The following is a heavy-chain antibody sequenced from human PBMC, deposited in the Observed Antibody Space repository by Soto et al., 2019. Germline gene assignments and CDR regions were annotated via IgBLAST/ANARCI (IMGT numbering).Heavy chain of an antibody. D-gene: IGHD2-2*01. CDR3: ARNPVQYCTSSTCQKKFHP. CDR1: GFTFSTYG. V-gene: IGHV3-33*01. Sequence: GGSLRLSCAASGFTFSTYGMYWVRQAPGKGLEWVAVIYYDGNSKYYSDSVKGRFTISRDNPKNTLYLQMNSLRAEDTAVYLCARNPVQYCTSSTCQKKFHPWGQGTLVTVSS. J-gene: IGHJ5*02. CDR2: IYYDGNSK.